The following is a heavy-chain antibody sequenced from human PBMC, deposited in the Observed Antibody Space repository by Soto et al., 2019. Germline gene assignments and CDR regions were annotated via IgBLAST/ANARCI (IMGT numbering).Heavy chain of an antibody. D-gene: IGHD3-10*01. J-gene: IGHJ6*02. CDR1: GFTFNTYG. CDR3: ARLQGRFYGSGSYNGIDV. CDR2: IWYDGSNK. V-gene: IGHV3-33*01. Sequence: QVQLVESGGGVVQPGRSLRLSCAASGFTFNTYGMPWVRQAPGKGLEWVAVIWYDGSNKYYADSVKGRFTISRDNSKNTLFLQMDSLRADDTAVYYCARLQGRFYGSGSYNGIDVWGRGTTVTVSS.